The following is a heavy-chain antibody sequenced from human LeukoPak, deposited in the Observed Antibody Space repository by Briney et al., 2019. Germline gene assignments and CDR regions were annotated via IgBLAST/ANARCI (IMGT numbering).Heavy chain of an antibody. V-gene: IGHV3-30*18. CDR3: AYDSSGYYYTPGDY. D-gene: IGHD3-22*01. J-gene: IGHJ4*02. CDR1: GFTFSSYG. CDR2: ISYDGSDK. Sequence: GGSLRLSCAASGFTFSSYGMHWVRQAPGKGLEWVAVISYDGSDKNYADSVKGRVTISRDNSKNTLYLQMNSLRAEDTAVYYCAYDSSGYYYTPGDYWGQGTLVTVSS.